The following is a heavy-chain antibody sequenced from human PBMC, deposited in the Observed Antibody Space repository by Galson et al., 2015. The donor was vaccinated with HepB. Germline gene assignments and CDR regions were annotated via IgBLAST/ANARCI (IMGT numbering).Heavy chain of an antibody. CDR2: TSSDVSDK. Sequence: SLRLSCAASGFTLSSYAMHWVRQAPGQGLEWVAVTSSDVSDKYYGDSGKGRFTISRDNSKSTLYLQMNSLRPEDTAVYYCARAPVATINYYFYLEVWGKGTTVTVSS. CDR3: ARAPVATINYYFYLEV. D-gene: IGHD5-12*01. V-gene: IGHV3-30*03. CDR1: GFTLSSYA. J-gene: IGHJ6*03.